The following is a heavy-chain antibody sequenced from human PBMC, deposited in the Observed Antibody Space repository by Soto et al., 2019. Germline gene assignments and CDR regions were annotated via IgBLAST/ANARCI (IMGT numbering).Heavy chain of an antibody. CDR2: ISSSSSYI. J-gene: IGHJ6*02. Sequence: GGSLRLSCAASGFTFSSYSMNWVRQAPGKGLEWVSSISSSSSYIYYADSVKGRFTISRDNAKNSLYLQMNSLRAEDTAVYYCARENVGVAGNYGMDVWGQGTTVTVSS. CDR3: ARENVGVAGNYGMDV. V-gene: IGHV3-21*01. CDR1: GFTFSSYS. D-gene: IGHD6-19*01.